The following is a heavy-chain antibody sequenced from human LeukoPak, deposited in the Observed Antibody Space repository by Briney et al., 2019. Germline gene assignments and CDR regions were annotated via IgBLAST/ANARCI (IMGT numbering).Heavy chain of an antibody. Sequence: TSEALSLTCAVYGGSFSGYYWSWIRQPPGKGLEWIGEINHSGSTNYNPSLKSRVTISVDTSKNQFSLKLSSVTAADTAVYYCARGVWYSGSYSNYYYYYGMDVWGQGTTVTVSS. CDR2: INHSGST. V-gene: IGHV4-34*01. CDR1: GGSFSGYY. J-gene: IGHJ6*02. CDR3: ARGVWYSGSYSNYYYYYGMDV. D-gene: IGHD1-26*01.